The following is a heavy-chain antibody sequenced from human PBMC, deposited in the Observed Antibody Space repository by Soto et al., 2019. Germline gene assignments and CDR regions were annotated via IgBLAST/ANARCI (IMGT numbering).Heavy chain of an antibody. J-gene: IGHJ4*02. Sequence: ASVKVSCKASGYTFTSYDINWVRQATGQGLEWMGWMNPNSGNTGYAQKFQGRVTMTRNTSISTAYMELSSLRSEDTAVYYCARITMVRGVIFYYFDYWGQGTLVTVSS. D-gene: IGHD3-10*01. V-gene: IGHV1-8*01. CDR1: GYTFTSYD. CDR3: ARITMVRGVIFYYFDY. CDR2: MNPNSGNT.